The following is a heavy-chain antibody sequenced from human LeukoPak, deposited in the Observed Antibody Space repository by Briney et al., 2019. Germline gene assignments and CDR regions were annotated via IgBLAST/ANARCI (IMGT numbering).Heavy chain of an antibody. V-gene: IGHV3-7*01. Sequence: GGSLRLSCAASGFTFSSYWMSWVRQAPGKGLEWVANIKQDGSEKYYVDSVKGRFTISRENAKNSLYLQMNSLRAEDTAVYYCARGGCSGGSCSFDYWGQGTLVTVSS. J-gene: IGHJ4*02. CDR1: GFTFSSYW. CDR2: IKQDGSEK. CDR3: ARGGCSGGSCSFDY. D-gene: IGHD2-15*01.